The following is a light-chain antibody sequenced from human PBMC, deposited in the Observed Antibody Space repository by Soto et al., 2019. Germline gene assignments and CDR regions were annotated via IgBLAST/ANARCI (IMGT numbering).Light chain of an antibody. CDR1: KTVNSPY. Sequence: IVLTESPGTLSLSPGARLTLSSSPSKTVNSPYLAWYQQNPGQAPRLLISGASTRATGIPDRFSVSGSGTEFTLAISRLESQDFAVYYCYQHETSPPTFGTGTKV. J-gene: IGKJ4*01. CDR3: YQHETSPPT. V-gene: IGKV3-20*01. CDR2: GAS.